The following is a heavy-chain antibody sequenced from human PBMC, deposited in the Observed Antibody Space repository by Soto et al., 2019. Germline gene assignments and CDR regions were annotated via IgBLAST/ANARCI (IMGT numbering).Heavy chain of an antibody. CDR3: ARDQGGYDFWSGYYSYDY. D-gene: IGHD3-3*01. CDR2: IYSGGST. CDR1: GFTVSSNY. Sequence: EVQLVESGGGLVQPGGSLRLSCAASGFTVSSNYMSWVRQAPGKGLEWVSVIYSGGSTYYADSVKGRFTISRDNSKNTLYLQMNSLRAEDTAVYYCARDQGGYDFWSGYYSYDYWGQGTLVTVSS. V-gene: IGHV3-66*01. J-gene: IGHJ4*02.